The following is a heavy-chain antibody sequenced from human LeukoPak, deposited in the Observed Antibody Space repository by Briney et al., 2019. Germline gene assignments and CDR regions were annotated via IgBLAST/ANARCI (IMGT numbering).Heavy chain of an antibody. J-gene: IGHJ6*03. D-gene: IGHD1-1*01. CDR2: VNPNSGGT. V-gene: IGHV1-2*02. CDR1: GYAFNGHY. CDR3: TRAEGWNLYYIDV. Sequence: ASVKVSYKASGYAFNGHYIHWVRQAAGQGLEWMGWVNPNSGGTNYAQKFQGMVTMTRDTSITTAYMYLSKLKSDDTAIYYCTRAEGWNLYYIDVWGKGTPVTVSS.